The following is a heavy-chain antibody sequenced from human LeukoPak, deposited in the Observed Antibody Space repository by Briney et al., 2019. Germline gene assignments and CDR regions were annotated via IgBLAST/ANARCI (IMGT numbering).Heavy chain of an antibody. CDR3: AKGAFVVPAARFDY. CDR2: ISGSGGST. J-gene: IGHJ4*02. D-gene: IGHD2-2*01. Sequence: PGGSLRLSCAASGFTFSTYAMSWVRQAPGKGLGWVSAISGSGGSTYYADSVKGRFTISRDNSKNTLYLQMNSLRAEDTAVYYCAKGAFVVPAARFDYWGQGTLVTVSS. CDR1: GFTFSTYA. V-gene: IGHV3-23*01.